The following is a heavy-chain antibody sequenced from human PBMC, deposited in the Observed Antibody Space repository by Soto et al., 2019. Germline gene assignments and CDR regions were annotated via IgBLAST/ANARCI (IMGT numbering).Heavy chain of an antibody. CDR3: ASQPMTTVTTSSFQH. CDR1: GCSISSGDYY. D-gene: IGHD4-17*01. CDR2: IYYSGST. J-gene: IGHJ1*01. V-gene: IGHV4-30-4*01. Sequence: SETLSLTCTVSGCSISSGDYYWSWIRQPPGKGLEWIGYIYYSGSTYYNPSLKSRVTISVDTSKNQFSLKLSSVTAADTAVYYCASQPMTTVTTSSFQHWGQGTLVTVSS.